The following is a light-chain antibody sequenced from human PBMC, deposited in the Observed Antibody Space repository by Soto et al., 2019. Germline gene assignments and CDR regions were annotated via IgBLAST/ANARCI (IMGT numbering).Light chain of an antibody. CDR3: GSYKGSSTYV. Sequence: QSALTQPASVSGSPGQSITISCTGTRGDIGGYNYVSWYQHRPGKAPKVLIYGVRNRLSGVSTRFSGSKSGNTASLTISGLQPEDEGDYYCGSYKGSSTYVLGSGTKVTV. CDR1: RGDIGGYNY. J-gene: IGLJ1*01. V-gene: IGLV2-14*01. CDR2: GVR.